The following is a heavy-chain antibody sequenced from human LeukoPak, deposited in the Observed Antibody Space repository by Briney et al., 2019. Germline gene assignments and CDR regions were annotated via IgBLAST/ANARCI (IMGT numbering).Heavy chain of an antibody. CDR2: ISGSGGST. Sequence: PGGSLRLSCAASGFTFSSYAISWVRQAPGKGLEWVSAISGSGGSTYYADSVKGRFTISRDNSKNTLYLQMNSLRAEDTAVYYCANSMAAAGTTQAWGPIYYYGMDVWGQGTTVTVSS. D-gene: IGHD6-13*01. J-gene: IGHJ6*02. V-gene: IGHV3-23*01. CDR1: GFTFSSYA. CDR3: ANSMAAAGTTQAWGPIYYYGMDV.